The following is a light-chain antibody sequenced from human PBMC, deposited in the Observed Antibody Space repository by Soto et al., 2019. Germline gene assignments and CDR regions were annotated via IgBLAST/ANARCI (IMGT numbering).Light chain of an antibody. CDR3: AAWDDSLSGQGV. CDR1: SSNIGRNY. J-gene: IGLJ3*02. V-gene: IGLV1-47*01. CDR2: RNN. Sequence: QAVVTQPPSASGTPGQRVTISCSGSSSNIGRNYVYWYQQLPGTAPKLLIYRNNQRSSGVPDRFSGSKSGTSASLAISGLRSDDEADYYCAAWDDSLSGQGVFGGGTKLTVL.